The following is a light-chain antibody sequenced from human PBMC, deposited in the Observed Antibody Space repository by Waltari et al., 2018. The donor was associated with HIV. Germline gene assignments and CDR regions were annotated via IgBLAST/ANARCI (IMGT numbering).Light chain of an antibody. Sequence: QSALTQPASVSGSPGQSITISCTVTTRPVGRSEYVSWYQQHPGKAPKFMMYEVSNRPSGVSNRFSGSKSGNTASRTISGLQAEDEADYYCSSYTSISTLVFGGGTKLTVL. CDR3: SSYTSISTLV. CDR1: TRPVGRSEY. CDR2: EVS. V-gene: IGLV2-14*01. J-gene: IGLJ3*02.